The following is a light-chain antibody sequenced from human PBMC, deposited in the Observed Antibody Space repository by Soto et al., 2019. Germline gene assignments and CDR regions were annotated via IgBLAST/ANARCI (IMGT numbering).Light chain of an antibody. Sequence: QSALTQPASVSGSPGQSITISCTCTSSDVGGYNYVSWYQQHPGKAPKLMIYEVSNRPSGVSNRFSGSKSGNTASLTISGLQAEDEADYYCRSYTSSSTLVVFGGGTKLTVL. CDR2: EVS. J-gene: IGLJ2*01. CDR3: RSYTSSSTLVV. V-gene: IGLV2-14*01. CDR1: SSDVGGYNY.